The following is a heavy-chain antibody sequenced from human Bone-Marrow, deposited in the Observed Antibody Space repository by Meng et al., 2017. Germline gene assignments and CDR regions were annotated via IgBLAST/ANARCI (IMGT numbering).Heavy chain of an antibody. V-gene: IGHV6-1*01. CDR1: GDSVSSNSAA. CDR3: ARGGIVATSSLDY. Sequence: QVQLQQSGPGLVKPSQTRSPTCSISGDSVSSNSAAWNWIRQSPSRGLEWLGRTYYKSKWYNDYAVSVKSRITINPDTSKNQFSLQLNSVTPEDTAVYYCARGGIVATSSLDYWGQGTLVTVSS. CDR2: TYYKSKWYN. J-gene: IGHJ4*02. D-gene: IGHD5-12*01.